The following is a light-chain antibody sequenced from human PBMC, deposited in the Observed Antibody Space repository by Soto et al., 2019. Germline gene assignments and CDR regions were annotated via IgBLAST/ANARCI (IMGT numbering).Light chain of an antibody. CDR1: QSVLYSSNNKNY. CDR3: QQYYSTPYN. Sequence: DIVMTQSPDSLAVSLGERATINCKSSQSVLYSSNNKNYLAWYQQKPGQPPKLLIYWASTRESGVPYRFSGSGSGTAFTLTISSLQAEDVAVYYCQQYYSTPYNFGQGTKLEIK. J-gene: IGKJ2*01. V-gene: IGKV4-1*01. CDR2: WAS.